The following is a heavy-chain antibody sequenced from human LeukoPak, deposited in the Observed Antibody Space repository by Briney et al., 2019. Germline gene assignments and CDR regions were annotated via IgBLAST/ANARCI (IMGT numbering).Heavy chain of an antibody. CDR3: ARDLGGSYPLPDY. CDR2: ISSSSYI. Sequence: GGSLRLSCAASGFTFSSYSMNWVRQAPGKGLEWVSSISSSSYIYYADSVKGRFTISRDNAKNSLYLQMNSLRAEDTAVYYCARDLGGSYPLPDYWGQGTLVTVSS. CDR1: GFTFSSYS. D-gene: IGHD1-26*01. V-gene: IGHV3-21*01. J-gene: IGHJ4*02.